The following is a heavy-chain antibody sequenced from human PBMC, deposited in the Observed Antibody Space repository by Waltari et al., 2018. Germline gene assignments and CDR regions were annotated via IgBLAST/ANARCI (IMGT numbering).Heavy chain of an antibody. D-gene: IGHD3-22*01. J-gene: IGHJ5*01. V-gene: IGHV3-74*01. CDR1: GFTLSRHW. CDR3: ARGTYYYDNSGPYFDS. Sequence: EGQRVESGGGLVQPGGSVRLSCAASGFTLSRHWMHWVRKAPGKGLGRGSRSNSDEGTESYASSEKGRFTISRDNAKNTVYLHMDSLRGEDTAVYYCARGTYYYDNSGPYFDSWGQGTLVTVTS. CDR2: SNSDEGTE.